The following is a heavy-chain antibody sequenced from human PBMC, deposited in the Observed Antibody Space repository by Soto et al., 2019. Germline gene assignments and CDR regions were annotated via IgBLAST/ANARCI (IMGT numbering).Heavy chain of an antibody. CDR1: GFTFSSYA. CDR2: ISYDGSNK. D-gene: IGHD3-16*01. Sequence: QVQLVESGGGVVQPGRSLRLSCAASGFTFSSYAMHWVRQAPGKGLEWVAVISYDGSNKYYADSVKGRFTISRDNSKNTLYLQMNSLRAEDKAVYYCARAGGATDYWGQGTLVTVSS. CDR3: ARAGGATDY. V-gene: IGHV3-30-3*01. J-gene: IGHJ4*02.